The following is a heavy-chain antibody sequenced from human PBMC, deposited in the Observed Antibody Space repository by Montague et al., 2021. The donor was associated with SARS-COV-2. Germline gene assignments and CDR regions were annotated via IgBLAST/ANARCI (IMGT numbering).Heavy chain of an antibody. V-gene: IGHV4-39*01. D-gene: IGHD3-3*01. Sequence: SETLSLTCTVSGGSISGSNYYWGWIRQPPGKGLEWIGTIHYSGSTYYKPSPKSRVTTSLDTSKNQFSLKLSSVTAADTAVYYCARGDFGVVIIPYYYYYMDVWGKGTTVTVSS. CDR1: GGSISGSNYY. CDR2: IHYSGST. CDR3: ARGDFGVVIIPYYYYYMDV. J-gene: IGHJ6*03.